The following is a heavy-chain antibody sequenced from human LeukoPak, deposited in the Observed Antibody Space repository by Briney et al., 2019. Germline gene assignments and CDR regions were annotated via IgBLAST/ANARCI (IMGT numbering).Heavy chain of an antibody. Sequence: GGSLRLSCAASGFTFSSYAMHWVRQAPGKGLEWVAVISYDGSNKYYAGSVKGRFTISRDNSKNTLYLQMNSLRAEDTAVYYCARSPNRHYYDSSGYRQLYYFDYWGQGTLVTVSS. J-gene: IGHJ4*02. CDR2: ISYDGSNK. CDR3: ARSPNRHYYDSSGYRQLYYFDY. D-gene: IGHD3-22*01. V-gene: IGHV3-30-3*01. CDR1: GFTFSSYA.